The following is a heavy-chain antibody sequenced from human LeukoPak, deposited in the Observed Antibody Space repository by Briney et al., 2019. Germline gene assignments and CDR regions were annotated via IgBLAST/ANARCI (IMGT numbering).Heavy chain of an antibody. J-gene: IGHJ5*02. CDR2: INHSGST. CDR1: GGSFSGYY. Sequence: SETLSLTCAVYGGSFSGYYWSWIRQPPGKGLEWIGEINHSGSTNYNPSLKSRVTISVDTSKNQFSLKLSSVTAADTAVYYCARGLTTVPTWRMGVWFDPWGQGTLVTVSS. V-gene: IGHV4-34*01. CDR3: ARGLTTVPTWRMGVWFDP. D-gene: IGHD4-17*01.